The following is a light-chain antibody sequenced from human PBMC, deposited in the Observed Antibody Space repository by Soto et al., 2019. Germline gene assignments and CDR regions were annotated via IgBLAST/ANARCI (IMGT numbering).Light chain of an antibody. V-gene: IGKV3-15*01. CDR2: GAS. CDR3: QQYNNWPPLT. CDR1: QSVNSN. Sequence: EIVMTQSPATLSVSPGESATLSCRASQSVNSNLAWYQQKPGQAPRLLIYGASTRATGLPVRFSGRGSGTEFTLTISSLQSEDFAVYYCQQYNNWPPLTFGGGTKVEIK. J-gene: IGKJ4*01.